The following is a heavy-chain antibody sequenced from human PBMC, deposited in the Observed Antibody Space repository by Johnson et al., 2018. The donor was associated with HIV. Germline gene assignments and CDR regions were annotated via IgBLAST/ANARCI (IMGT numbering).Heavy chain of an antibody. CDR2: IKQDGSEK. V-gene: IGHV3-7*01. CDR3: ARPILRWRDDAFDI. D-gene: IGHD4-23*01. Sequence: EVQLVESGGGLVQPGGSLRLSCAASGFTFSSYWMSWVRQAPGKGLEWVANIKQDGSEKYYVDSVKGRFTISRDNAKNSLYLQMNSLRAEDTAVYYCARPILRWRDDAFDIWGQGTLVTVSS. CDR1: GFTFSSYW. J-gene: IGHJ3*02.